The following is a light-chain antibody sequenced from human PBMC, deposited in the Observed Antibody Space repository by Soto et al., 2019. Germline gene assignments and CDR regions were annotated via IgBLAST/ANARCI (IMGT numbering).Light chain of an antibody. CDR1: QSVSSSY. CDR3: QQYGSSPLT. CDR2: GAS. J-gene: IGKJ4*01. Sequence: EIVLTQSPGTLSLSPGERATLSCRASQSVSSSYLAWYQQKPGQAPRLLIYGASSRATGIPDRFSGSGSGTDFTLTISRLEPEDLVVYYCQQYGSSPLTFGGGTNVEIK. V-gene: IGKV3-20*01.